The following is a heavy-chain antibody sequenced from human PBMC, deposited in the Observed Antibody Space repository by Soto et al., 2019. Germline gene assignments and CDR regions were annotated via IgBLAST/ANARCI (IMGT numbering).Heavy chain of an antibody. D-gene: IGHD3-10*01. CDR2: IYSGGST. CDR1: GFTVSSNY. J-gene: IGHJ4*02. V-gene: IGHV3-53*01. CDR3: ARDWTMVRGVIY. Sequence: EVQLVESGGGLIQPGGSLRLSCAASGFTVSSNYMSWVRQAPGKGLEWVSVIYSGGSTYYADSVKGRFTISRDNSKNTLYLQINSLRDEDTAVYYCARDWTMVRGVIYWGQGTLVTVSS.